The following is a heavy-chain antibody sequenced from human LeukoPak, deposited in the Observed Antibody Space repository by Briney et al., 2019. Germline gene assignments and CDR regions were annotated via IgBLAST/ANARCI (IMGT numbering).Heavy chain of an antibody. CDR2: IYYSGST. D-gene: IGHD1/OR15-1a*01. V-gene: IGHV4-39*07. J-gene: IGHJ4*02. Sequence: SETLSLTCTVSGGSISSSSYYWGWIRQPPGKGLEWIGSIYYSGSTYYNPSLKSRVTISVDTSKNQFSLKLSSVTAADTAVYFCARGSGTGRPNFDYWGQGTLVTVSS. CDR3: ARGSGTGRPNFDY. CDR1: GGSISSSSYY.